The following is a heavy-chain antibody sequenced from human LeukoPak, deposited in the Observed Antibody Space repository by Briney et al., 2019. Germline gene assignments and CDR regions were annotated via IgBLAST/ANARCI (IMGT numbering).Heavy chain of an antibody. J-gene: IGHJ3*02. Sequence: GGSLRLSCAASGFTLSSYSMSWVRQAPGKGLEWVSVIYSGGSTYYADSVKGRFTISRDNSKNTLYLQMDSLRAEDTAVYYCARDSYDLDAFDIWGQGTMVTVSS. CDR3: ARDSYDLDAFDI. V-gene: IGHV3-66*01. D-gene: IGHD3-16*01. CDR1: GFTLSSYS. CDR2: IYSGGST.